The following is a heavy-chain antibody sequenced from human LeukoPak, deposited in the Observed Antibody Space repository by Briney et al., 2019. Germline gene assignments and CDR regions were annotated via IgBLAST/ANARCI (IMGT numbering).Heavy chain of an antibody. Sequence: SETLSLTCSVSGGSISSHYWSWIRQPPGKGLEWIGYIYYSGRINYNPSFKSRVTISADTSNNQLSLKVTSVTAADTAVYYCVRGPGDYYSTDYWGQGTLVTVSS. CDR2: IYYSGRI. J-gene: IGHJ4*01. V-gene: IGHV4-59*11. CDR3: VRGPGDYYSTDY. D-gene: IGHD2-21*01. CDR1: GGSISSHY.